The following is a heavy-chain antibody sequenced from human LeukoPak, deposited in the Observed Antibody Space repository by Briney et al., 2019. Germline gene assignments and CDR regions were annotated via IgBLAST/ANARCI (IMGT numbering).Heavy chain of an antibody. D-gene: IGHD6-13*01. CDR2: IYYSGST. CDR3: ARTNEKDSSSWPYYYYYYMDV. Sequence: SETLSLTCTVSGGSISSYYWSWIRQPPGKGLEWIGYIYYSGSTNYNPSLKSRVTISVDTSKNQFSLKRSSVTAADTAVYYCARTNEKDSSSWPYYYYYYMDVWGKGTTVTVSS. V-gene: IGHV4-59*01. J-gene: IGHJ6*03. CDR1: GGSISSYY.